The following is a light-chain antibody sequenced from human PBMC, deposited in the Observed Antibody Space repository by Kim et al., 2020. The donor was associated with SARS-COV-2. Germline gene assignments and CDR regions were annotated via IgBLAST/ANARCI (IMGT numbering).Light chain of an antibody. Sequence: QSALTQPASVSGSPGQSVTMSCSGTTSDFGGYNYVSWYQHHPGKAPKLMIYEVRDRPPGVSDRFSGSKSGNTASLTISGLQAEDEADYYCSSSTGTSTFVFGTGTKVTVL. CDR2: EVR. CDR3: SSSTGTSTFV. CDR1: TSDFGGYNY. J-gene: IGLJ1*01. V-gene: IGLV2-14*01.